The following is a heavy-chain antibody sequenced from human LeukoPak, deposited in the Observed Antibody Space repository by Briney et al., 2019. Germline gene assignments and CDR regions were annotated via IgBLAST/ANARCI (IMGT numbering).Heavy chain of an antibody. Sequence: GGSLRLSCAASGFTFSSYAMSWVRQAPGKGLEWVSDTSDSGDSTYYADSVKGRFTISRDDSKNTLYLQMNSLRADDTAVYYCAKDLGRYRNNFFDYWGQGNLVTVSS. J-gene: IGHJ4*02. CDR2: TSDSGDST. V-gene: IGHV3-23*01. D-gene: IGHD1-26*01. CDR3: AKDLGRYRNNFFDY. CDR1: GFTFSSYA.